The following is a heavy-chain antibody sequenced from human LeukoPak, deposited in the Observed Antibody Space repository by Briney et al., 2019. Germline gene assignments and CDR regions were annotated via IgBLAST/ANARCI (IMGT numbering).Heavy chain of an antibody. V-gene: IGHV4-31*03. D-gene: IGHD6-13*01. CDR2: IYYSGST. CDR1: GGSISSGGYY. CDR3: ARARSAAGNFDY. Sequence: SETLSLTCTVSGGSISSGGYYWSWIRQHPGKGLEWIGYIYYSGSTYYNPSLKSRVTISADTSKNQFSLKLSSVTAADTAVYYCARARSAAGNFDYWGQGTLVTVSS. J-gene: IGHJ4*02.